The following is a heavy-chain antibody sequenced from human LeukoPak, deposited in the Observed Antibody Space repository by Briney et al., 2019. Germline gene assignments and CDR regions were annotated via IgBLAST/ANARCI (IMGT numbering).Heavy chain of an antibody. V-gene: IGHV3-7*01. Sequence: PGGSLRLSCAASGFTFSSYWMSWVRQAPGKGLEWVANIKQDGSEKYYVDSVKGRFTISRDNSKNTLYLQMNSLRAEDTAVYYCAKDLVAVAAGSPFDYWGQGTLVTVSS. CDR1: GFTFSSYW. CDR3: AKDLVAVAAGSPFDY. CDR2: IKQDGSEK. D-gene: IGHD6-19*01. J-gene: IGHJ4*02.